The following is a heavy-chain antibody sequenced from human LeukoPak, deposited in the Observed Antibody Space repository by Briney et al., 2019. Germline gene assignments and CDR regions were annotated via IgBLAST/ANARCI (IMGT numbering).Heavy chain of an antibody. J-gene: IGHJ3*02. Sequence: SETLSLTCNVSGGSISSWFWNWIRQPPGKGLEWSGYIYHSGTTKYNPSLKSRVTISIDTSKNQFSLRLSSVTAADTAVYYCARFSDFWSGYYRHDAFDIWGQGTTVTVSS. D-gene: IGHD3-3*01. CDR3: ARFSDFWSGYYRHDAFDI. CDR2: IYHSGTT. V-gene: IGHV4-59*01. CDR1: GGSISSWF.